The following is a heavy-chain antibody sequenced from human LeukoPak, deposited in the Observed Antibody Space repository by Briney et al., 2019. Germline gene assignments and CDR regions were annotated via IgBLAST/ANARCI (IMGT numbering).Heavy chain of an antibody. CDR3: AKEDGGYSYGYGDFDY. CDR2: IRYDGSNK. J-gene: IGHJ4*02. CDR1: GFTFSSYG. V-gene: IGHV3-30*02. Sequence: GGSLRLXCAASGFTFSSYGMHWVRQAPGKGLEWVAFIRYDGSNKYYADSVKGRFTISRDNSKNTLYLQMNSLRAEDTAVYYCAKEDGGYSYGYGDFDYWGQGTLVTVSS. D-gene: IGHD5-18*01.